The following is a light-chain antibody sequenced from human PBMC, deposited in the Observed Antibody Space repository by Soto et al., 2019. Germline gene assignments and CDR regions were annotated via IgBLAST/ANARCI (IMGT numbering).Light chain of an antibody. J-gene: IGKJ1*01. Sequence: EIVLTQSPATLSLSPGERATLSCRASLSVASYLAWYQQKPGQAPRLLIYDASNRATGVPPRFSGSGSGTDFTLTITSLEPEDFGVYYCQQRSNWPRTFSQGTKVEI. CDR2: DAS. CDR1: LSVASY. V-gene: IGKV3-11*01. CDR3: QQRSNWPRT.